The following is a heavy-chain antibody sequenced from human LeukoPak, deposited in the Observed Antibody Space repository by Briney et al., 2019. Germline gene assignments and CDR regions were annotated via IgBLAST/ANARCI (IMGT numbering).Heavy chain of an antibody. CDR1: GYTFTGYY. D-gene: IGHD6-13*01. J-gene: IGHJ6*02. CDR2: INPNSGGT. CDR3: ARDRIAAAGTQYYYYYYGMDV. V-gene: IGHV1-2*04. Sequence: ASVKVSCKASGYTFTGYYMHWVRQAPGQGLEWMGWINPNSGGTNYAQKFQGWVTMTRDTSISTAYMELSRLRSDDTAVYYCARDRIAAAGTQYYYYYYGMDVWGQGTTVTVSS.